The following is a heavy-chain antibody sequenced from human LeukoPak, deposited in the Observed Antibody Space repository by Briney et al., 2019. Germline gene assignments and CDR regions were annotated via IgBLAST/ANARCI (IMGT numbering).Heavy chain of an antibody. CDR3: ARNWFDP. CDR2: IYSGGST. J-gene: IGHJ5*02. V-gene: IGHV3-53*05. Sequence: GGSLRLSCAASGFTVSSDYMSWVHQAPGEGLEWVSVIYSGGSTYYADSVKGRFTISRDKSKNTVYLQMNSLRFEDTAMYYRARNWFDPWGQGTLVTVSS. CDR1: GFTVSSDY.